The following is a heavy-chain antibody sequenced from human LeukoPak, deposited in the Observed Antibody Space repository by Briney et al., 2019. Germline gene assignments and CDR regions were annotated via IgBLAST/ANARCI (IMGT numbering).Heavy chain of an antibody. V-gene: IGHV3-21*01. CDR1: GFTFSSYS. D-gene: IGHD2-2*01. CDR2: ISSSSSYI. CDR3: ARDYPYCSSTSCYLDY. J-gene: IGHJ4*02. Sequence: PGGSLRLSCAASGFTFSSYSMNWVRQAPGKGLEWVSSISSSSSYIYYADSVKGRFTISRDNAKNSLYQQMNSLRAEDTAVYYCARDYPYCSSTSCYLDYWGQGTLVTVSS.